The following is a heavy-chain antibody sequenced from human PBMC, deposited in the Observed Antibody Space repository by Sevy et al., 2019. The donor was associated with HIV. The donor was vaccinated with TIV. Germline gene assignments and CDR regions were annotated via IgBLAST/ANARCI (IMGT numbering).Heavy chain of an antibody. Sequence: GESLKISCKGSGYSFTSYWIGWVRQMPGKGLEWMGIIYPGDSDTRYSPSFQGQVTISADKSISTAYLQWSSLKASDTAMYYCANQKSDSSSSYDVTMKTYYYMDVWGKGTTVTVSS. CDR3: ANQKSDSSSSYDVTMKTYYYMDV. CDR2: IYPGDSDT. V-gene: IGHV5-51*01. J-gene: IGHJ6*03. CDR1: GYSFTSYW. D-gene: IGHD6-6*01.